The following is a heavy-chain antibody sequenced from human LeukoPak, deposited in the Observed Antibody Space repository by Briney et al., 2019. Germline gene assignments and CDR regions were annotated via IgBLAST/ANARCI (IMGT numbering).Heavy chain of an antibody. CDR2: ISYDGSNK. CDR3: AKVRYGGYYYYFDY. CDR1: GFTFSSYG. Sequence: GGSLRLSCAASGFTFSSYGMHWVGQAPGKGLEGVAFISYDGSNKYYADSVKGRFTISRDNSKNTLYLQMNSLRAEDTAVYYCAKVRYGGYYYYFDYWGQGTLVTVSS. J-gene: IGHJ4*02. V-gene: IGHV3-30*18. D-gene: IGHD5-12*01.